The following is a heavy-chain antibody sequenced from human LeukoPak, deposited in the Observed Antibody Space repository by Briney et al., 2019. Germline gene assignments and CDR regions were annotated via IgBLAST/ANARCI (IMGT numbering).Heavy chain of an antibody. J-gene: IGHJ4*02. Sequence: SETLSLTCTVSGGSISSYYWSWIRQPPGKGLEWIGYNYYSGSTYYNPSLKSRVTISVDTSKNQFSLTLSSVTAADTAVYYCARIEPGGYSGWWGQGTLVTVSS. CDR2: NYYSGST. V-gene: IGHV4-59*04. CDR1: GGSISSYY. CDR3: ARIEPGGYSGW. D-gene: IGHD5-12*01.